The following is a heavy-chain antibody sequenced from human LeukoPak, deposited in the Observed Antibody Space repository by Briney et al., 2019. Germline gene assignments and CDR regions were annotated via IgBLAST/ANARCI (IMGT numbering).Heavy chain of an antibody. CDR2: ISPNSGDT. V-gene: IGHV1-2*02. J-gene: IGHJ4*02. Sequence: ASVKVSCKASGYTFTAYYMHWVRQTPGQGLQWMGWISPNSGDTSYAQTFQGRVTMTGDTAISTAYMELSRLTSDDTAVYYCARQRGSGGYEFDFWGQGTLVTVSS. CDR1: GYTFTAYY. D-gene: IGHD5-12*01. CDR3: ARQRGSGGYEFDF.